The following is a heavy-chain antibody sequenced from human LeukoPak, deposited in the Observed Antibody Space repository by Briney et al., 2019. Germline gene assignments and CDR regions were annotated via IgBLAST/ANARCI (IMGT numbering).Heavy chain of an antibody. J-gene: IGHJ6*03. Sequence: SVKVSCKASGYTFTDYYIHWVRQAPGQGLEWMGGIIPIFGTTNYAQKFQDRVTITADKSTSTAYMELSSLRSEDTAVYYCARVVGLTGYSSSWYSGYYYYMDVWGKGTTVTVSS. CDR2: IIPIFGTT. D-gene: IGHD6-13*01. V-gene: IGHV1-69*06. CDR3: ARVVGLTGYSSSWYSGYYYYMDV. CDR1: GYTFTDYY.